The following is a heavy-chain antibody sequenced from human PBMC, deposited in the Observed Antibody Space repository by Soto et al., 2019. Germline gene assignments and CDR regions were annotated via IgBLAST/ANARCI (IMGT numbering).Heavy chain of an antibody. Sequence: GSLRLSCAASGFTFSSYSMNWVRQAPGKGLEWVSSISSSSSYIYYGDSVKGRFTISRDNAKNSLYLQMNSLRAEDTATYYCARVHYYDSSGFYLWGQGTLVTVSS. CDR2: ISSSSSYI. CDR1: GFTFSSYS. J-gene: IGHJ4*02. CDR3: ARVHYYDSSGFYL. V-gene: IGHV3-21*01. D-gene: IGHD3-22*01.